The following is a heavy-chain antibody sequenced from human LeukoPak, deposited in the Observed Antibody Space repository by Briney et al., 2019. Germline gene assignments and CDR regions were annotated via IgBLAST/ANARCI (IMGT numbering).Heavy chain of an antibody. CDR2: ITPSDGA. V-gene: IGHV1-2*02. Sequence: GASVKVSCKSSGYTFTAYAMHWVRQAPGQGLEWMGWITPSDGANYAQKFQGRVTMTRDTSISTAYMELSRLRSDDTAVYYCARAQWIQLWSPFDYWGQGTLVTVSS. J-gene: IGHJ4*02. CDR1: GYTFTAYA. D-gene: IGHD5-18*01. CDR3: ARAQWIQLWSPFDY.